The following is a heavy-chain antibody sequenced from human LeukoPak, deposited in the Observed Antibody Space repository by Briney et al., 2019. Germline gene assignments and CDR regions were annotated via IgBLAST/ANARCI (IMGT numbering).Heavy chain of an antibody. CDR2: ISSSSSYI. Sequence: KPGGSLRLSCAASGFTFSSYSMNWVRQAPGKGLEWVSSISSSSSYIYYADSVKGRFTISRDNAKNSLYLQMNSLRAEDTAVYYCARGRGSYPNYFDFWGQGTLVTVSS. CDR1: GFTFSSYS. J-gene: IGHJ4*02. D-gene: IGHD3-16*01. V-gene: IGHV3-21*01. CDR3: ARGRGSYPNYFDF.